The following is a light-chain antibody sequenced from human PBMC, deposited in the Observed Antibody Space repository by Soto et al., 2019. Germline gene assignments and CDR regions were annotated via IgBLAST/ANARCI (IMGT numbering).Light chain of an antibody. CDR1: QSVSSSY. Sequence: EIVWTQSPGTLSLSPGERATLSCRASQSVSSSYLAWYQQKPGQAPRLLIYGASSRATGIPDRFSGSGSGTDFTLTISRLEPEDFAVYYCQQYGSSPPTFGPGTKVDNK. CDR3: QQYGSSPPT. V-gene: IGKV3-20*01. CDR2: GAS. J-gene: IGKJ3*01.